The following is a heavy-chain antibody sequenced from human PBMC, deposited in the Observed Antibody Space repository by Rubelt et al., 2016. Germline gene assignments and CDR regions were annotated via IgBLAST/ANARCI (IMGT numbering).Heavy chain of an antibody. J-gene: IGHJ6*03. Sequence: QLQLQESGPGLVKPSETLSLTCTVSGGSISSSSYYWGWIRQPPGKGLEWIGYISYSGSTNYNPSLRSRVTMSVDTSKNQFSLKLSSVTVADTAVYYCTRDRYMDVWGKGTTVTVSS. CDR2: ISYSGST. CDR1: GGSISSSSYY. V-gene: IGHV4-61*05. CDR3: TRDRYMDV.